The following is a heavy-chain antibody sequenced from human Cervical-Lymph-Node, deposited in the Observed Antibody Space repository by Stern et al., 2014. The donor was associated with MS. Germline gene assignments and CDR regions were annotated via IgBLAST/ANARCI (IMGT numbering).Heavy chain of an antibody. Sequence: EVQLVESGGGLVQPGGSLKVSCAASGFTFSASVIHWVRQAPGKGLEWVGRIRNKGKNYATAYAVSVKGRFTISRDDSKNTAYLHMSSLKVEDTAVYYCAPPSAIWGRGTMVTVSS. CDR1: GFTFSASV. J-gene: IGHJ3*02. V-gene: IGHV3-73*01. CDR2: IRNKGKNYAT. CDR3: APPSAI.